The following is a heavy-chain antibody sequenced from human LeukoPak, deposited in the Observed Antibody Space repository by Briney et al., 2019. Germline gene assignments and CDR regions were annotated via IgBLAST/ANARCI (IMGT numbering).Heavy chain of an antibody. CDR3: ARQEYCSGGSCYTWFDP. D-gene: IGHD2-15*01. Sequence: GESLKISCKGSGYSINNYWIGWVRQMPGKGLEWMGIIYPADSDIRYSPSFQGQVTISADKSISTVYLQWSSLKASDTAMYYCARQEYCSGGSCYTWFDPWGQGTLVTVCS. V-gene: IGHV5-51*01. J-gene: IGHJ5*02. CDR1: GYSINNYW. CDR2: IYPADSDI.